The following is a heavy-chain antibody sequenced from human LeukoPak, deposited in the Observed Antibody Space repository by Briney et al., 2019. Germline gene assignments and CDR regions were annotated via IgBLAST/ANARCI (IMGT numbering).Heavy chain of an antibody. CDR3: ARRDYEDAFDI. CDR2: IYYSGST. V-gene: IGHV4-39*01. CDR1: GGSISSSSYY. J-gene: IGHJ3*02. D-gene: IGHD3-16*01. Sequence: SETLSLTCTVSGGSISSSSYYRGWIRQPPGKGLEWIGSIYYSGSTYYNPSLKSRVTISVDTSKNQFSLKLSSVTAADTAVYYCARRDYEDAFDIWGQGTMVTVSS.